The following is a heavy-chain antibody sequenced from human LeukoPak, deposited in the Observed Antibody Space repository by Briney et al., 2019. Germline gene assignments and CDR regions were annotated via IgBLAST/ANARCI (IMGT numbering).Heavy chain of an antibody. J-gene: IGHJ4*02. CDR2: IKQDGGQI. Sequence: GGSLRLSCAASEFTFSSYWMSWVRQAPGKGLEWVANIKQDGGQIYYLESVKGRSTVSRDNAKNSLYLQMNSLRAEDTAVYYCARLGARQMLEYWGQGTLVTVSS. D-gene: IGHD4-17*01. CDR3: ARLGARQMLEY. V-gene: IGHV3-7*01. CDR1: EFTFSSYW.